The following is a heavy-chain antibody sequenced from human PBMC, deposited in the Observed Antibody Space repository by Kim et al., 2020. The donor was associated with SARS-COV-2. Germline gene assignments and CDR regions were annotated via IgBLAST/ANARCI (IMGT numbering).Heavy chain of an antibody. CDR1: GGSISSYY. V-gene: IGHV4-59*01. CDR2: IYYSGST. D-gene: IGHD6-6*01. J-gene: IGHJ6*03. CDR3: ARDRPQCEYSSSVCYYYMDV. Sequence: SETLSLTCTVSGGSISSYYWSWIRQPPGKGLEWIGYIYYSGSTNYNPSLKSRVTISVDTSKNQFSLKLSSVTAADTAVYYCARDRPQCEYSSSVCYYYMDVWGKGTTVTVSS.